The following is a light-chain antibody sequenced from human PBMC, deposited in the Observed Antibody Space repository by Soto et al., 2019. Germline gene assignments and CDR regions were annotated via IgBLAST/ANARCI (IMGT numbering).Light chain of an antibody. CDR1: SRHITYN. CDR2: LERSGSY. Sequence: QPVLTQSSSASASLGSSVKLTCTLSSRHITYNIAWHQQQPGKAPRYLMKLERSGSYNKGSGVPARCSGSISGADRYLTISNLQSEDEADYYCETWDSNTRVFGTGTKVTVL. J-gene: IGLJ1*01. V-gene: IGLV4-60*03. CDR3: ETWDSNTRV.